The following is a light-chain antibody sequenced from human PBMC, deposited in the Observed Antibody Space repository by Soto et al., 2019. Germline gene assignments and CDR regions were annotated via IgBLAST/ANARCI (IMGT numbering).Light chain of an antibody. Sequence: QSVLTQPASVSGSPGQSIAISCTGTSSDVGGYNYVSWYQQHPGKAPKLILCDVSNRPSGVPDRFSGSKSGNTASLTISGLQTEDEADYYCSSYTTSSTYVFGTGTKVTVL. CDR1: SSDVGGYNY. CDR2: DVS. CDR3: SSYTTSSTYV. J-gene: IGLJ1*01. V-gene: IGLV2-14*01.